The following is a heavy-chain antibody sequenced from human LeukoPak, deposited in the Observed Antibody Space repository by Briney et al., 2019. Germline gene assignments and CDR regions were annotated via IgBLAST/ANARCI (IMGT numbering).Heavy chain of an antibody. J-gene: IGHJ6*02. CDR2: ISAYNGNT. CDR3: ARELAVTTLSGVGYYYGMDV. Sequence: GASVTVSCKASGYTFTSYGISWVRQAPGQGLEWMGWISAYNGNTNYAQKLQGRVTMTTDTSTSTAYMELRSLRSDDTAVYYCARELAVTTLSGVGYYYGMDVWGQGTTVTVSS. V-gene: IGHV1-18*01. D-gene: IGHD4-17*01. CDR1: GYTFTSYG.